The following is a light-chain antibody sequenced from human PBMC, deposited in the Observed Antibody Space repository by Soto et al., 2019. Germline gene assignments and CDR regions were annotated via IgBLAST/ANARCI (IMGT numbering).Light chain of an antibody. V-gene: IGKV1-5*03. CDR3: QRYNDYQYV. Sequence: DIQMTQSPSTLSASVGDRVTITCRASQSITTWLAWYQQKPGKAPKLLIYKAINLQSGVPSRFSGSGSGTDFTLTISSLQPDDFATYYCQRYNDYQYVFGQGTKLDMK. J-gene: IGKJ2*01. CDR1: QSITTW. CDR2: KAI.